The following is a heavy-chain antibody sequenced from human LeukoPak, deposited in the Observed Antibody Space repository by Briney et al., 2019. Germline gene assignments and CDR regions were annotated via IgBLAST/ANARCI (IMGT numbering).Heavy chain of an antibody. J-gene: IGHJ4*02. Sequence: PSETLSLTCAVYGGSFSCCYWSWSRQPPGKGLEWMGEINHSGRTNYNPSLKIRVTVSVDTSKNQFSLKLSSVTDADTAVYYCARDSGYGSGSYIPVGDYWGQGTLVTVSS. V-gene: IGHV4-34*01. D-gene: IGHD3-10*01. CDR1: GGSFSCCY. CDR3: ARDSGYGSGSYIPVGDY. CDR2: INHSGRT.